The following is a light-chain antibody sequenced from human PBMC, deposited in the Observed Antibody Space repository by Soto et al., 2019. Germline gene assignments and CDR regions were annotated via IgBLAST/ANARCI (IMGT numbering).Light chain of an antibody. V-gene: IGKV1-5*03. CDR2: KAS. Sequence: DIQMTQSPSTLSGSVGDRATTTCRASQTVSSWLAWYQQKPGKAPKLLIYKASSLKSGVPSRFGGSGSGTEFTLTISSLQPEDFATYYCQHYNSYSEAFGQGTKGDIK. J-gene: IGKJ1*01. CDR1: QTVSSW. CDR3: QHYNSYSEA.